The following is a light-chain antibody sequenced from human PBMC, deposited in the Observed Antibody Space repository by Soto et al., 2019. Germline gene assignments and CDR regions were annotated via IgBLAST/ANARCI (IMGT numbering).Light chain of an antibody. J-gene: IGLJ2*01. CDR2: DVS. CDR3: SSYTSSSTLV. V-gene: IGLV2-14*01. CDR1: SSDVGGYNY. Sequence: QSALTQPASVSGSPGQSITISCTGTSSDVGGYNYVSWYQQHPGKAPKLMMYDVSNRPSGVSKRLSGSKSGNTAALTISGLQAEDEADYYCSSYTSSSTLVLGGGTKLTVL.